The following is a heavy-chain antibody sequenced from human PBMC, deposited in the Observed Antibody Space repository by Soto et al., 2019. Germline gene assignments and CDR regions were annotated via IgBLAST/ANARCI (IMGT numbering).Heavy chain of an antibody. D-gene: IGHD2-2*01. Sequence: ASVKVSCKASGYTFTGYYMHWVRQAPGQGLEWMGWINPNSGGTNYAQKFQGWVTMTRDTSISTAYMELSRLRSDDTAVYYCARGYSSRTSCRTQNHPVKKYYYYYYGMDVGGQGTTVTVSS. V-gene: IGHV1-2*04. CDR2: INPNSGGT. J-gene: IGHJ6*02. CDR3: ARGYSSRTSCRTQNHPVKKYYYYYYGMDV. CDR1: GYTFTGYY.